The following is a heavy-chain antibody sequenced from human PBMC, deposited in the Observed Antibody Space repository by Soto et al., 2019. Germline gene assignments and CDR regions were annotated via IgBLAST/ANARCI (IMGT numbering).Heavy chain of an antibody. V-gene: IGHV4-4*07. CDR1: GDSVSKYY. CDR3: AISPVYGDSGTLDT. J-gene: IGHJ5*02. Sequence: PSETLSLTCTVSGDSVSKYYWNWIRQPAGKGLEWIGRIHSTRSPNYNPSLKSRVTMSVDTSKNQFSLKLNLTSVTAADTAVYYCAISPVYGDSGTLDTWDQGPLVTGSS. D-gene: IGHD4-17*01. CDR2: IHSTRSP.